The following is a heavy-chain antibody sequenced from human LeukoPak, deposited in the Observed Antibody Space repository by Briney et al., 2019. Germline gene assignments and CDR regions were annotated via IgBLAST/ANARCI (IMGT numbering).Heavy chain of an antibody. CDR3: AKESSGWYGGYFDY. J-gene: IGHJ4*02. Sequence: GGSLRLSCAASGFTFSSYWMSWVRQAPGKGLEWVAVISYDGSNKYYADSVKGRFTISRDNSKNTLYLQMNSLRAEDTAVYYCAKESSGWYGGYFDYWGQGTLVTVSS. CDR2: ISYDGSNK. CDR1: GFTFSSYW. D-gene: IGHD6-19*01. V-gene: IGHV3-30*18.